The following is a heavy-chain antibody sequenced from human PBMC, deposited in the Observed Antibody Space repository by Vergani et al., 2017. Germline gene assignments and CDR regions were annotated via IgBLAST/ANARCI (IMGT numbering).Heavy chain of an antibody. V-gene: IGHV5-51*01. J-gene: IGHJ6*02. CDR2: IYPGDSDT. CDR1: GYSFTSYW. Sequence: EVQLVQSEAEVKKPGESLKISCKGSGYSFTSYWIGWVRQMPGKGLEWMGIIYPGDSDTRYSPSFQGQVTISADKSISTAYLQWSSLKASDTAMYYCARHRGWGLVVVAATPWYYYYGMDVWGQGTTVTVSS. D-gene: IGHD2-15*01. CDR3: ARHRGWGLVVVAATPWYYYYGMDV.